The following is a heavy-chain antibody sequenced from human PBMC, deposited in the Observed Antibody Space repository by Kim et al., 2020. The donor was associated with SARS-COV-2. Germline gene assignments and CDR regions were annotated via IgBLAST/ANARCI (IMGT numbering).Heavy chain of an antibody. CDR1: GFTFSTYH. J-gene: IGHJ6*02. Sequence: GGSLRLSCAASGFTFSTYHMNWVRQAPGKGLEWVSYIDTTNIYYADSVKGRFTISRDNAKNSLFLQMNSLRDEDTAVYYCARRQTFYGMDVWGQGTTVTVSS. CDR3: ARRQTFYGMDV. V-gene: IGHV3-48*02. CDR2: IDTTNI.